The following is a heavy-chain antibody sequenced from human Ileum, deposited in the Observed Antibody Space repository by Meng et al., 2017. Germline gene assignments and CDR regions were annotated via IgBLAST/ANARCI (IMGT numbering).Heavy chain of an antibody. V-gene: IGHV4-61*01. D-gene: IGHD4-23*01. J-gene: IGHJ4*02. CDR3: ARHGGYYQGF. CDR1: GGSASSGSYY. Sequence: VQVPEPGTRRVSPSETLSLACTVSGGSASSGSYYWSWIRQPPGKGLEWIGHFYYSGSTNYTPSLKSRVTISVDMSKSQFSLMLTSVTAADTAVYYCARHGGYYQGFWGQGTLVTVSS. CDR2: FYYSGST.